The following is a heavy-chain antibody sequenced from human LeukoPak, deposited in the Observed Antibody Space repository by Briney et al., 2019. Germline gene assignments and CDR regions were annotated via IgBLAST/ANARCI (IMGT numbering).Heavy chain of an antibody. Sequence: KPGGSLRLSCAASGFTVITNDMTWVRQAPGKGLEWVSSISSSSSYIYYADSVKGRFTISRDNAKNSLYLQMNSLRAEDTAVYYCARAGGILEWLPRSFDYWGQGTLVTVSS. CDR1: GFTVITND. CDR3: ARAGGILEWLPRSFDY. J-gene: IGHJ4*02. V-gene: IGHV3-21*01. CDR2: ISSSSSYI. D-gene: IGHD3-3*01.